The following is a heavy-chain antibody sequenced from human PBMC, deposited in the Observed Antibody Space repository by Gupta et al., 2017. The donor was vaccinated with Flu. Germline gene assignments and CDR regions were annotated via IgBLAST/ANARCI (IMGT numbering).Heavy chain of an antibody. CDR1: GVTFSSYS. CDR2: ISDNGGDT. Sequence: EVRLLVSGGGLVQPGGVMRLCCAAAGVTFSSYSVTWVRQAPGKGLEWVSIISDNGGDTHYADSVKGRFTISRDNSKNTLYLQMNSLRAEDTAVYFCAKGATSNTRYLDVWGKGTTVTVSS. CDR3: AKGATSNTRYLDV. V-gene: IGHV3-23*01. J-gene: IGHJ6*04. D-gene: IGHD4-11*01.